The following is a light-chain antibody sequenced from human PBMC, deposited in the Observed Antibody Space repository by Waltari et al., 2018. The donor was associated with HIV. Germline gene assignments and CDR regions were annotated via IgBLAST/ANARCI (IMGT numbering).Light chain of an antibody. CDR2: EVI. CDR3: TSYLNSATPE. CDR1: VLLLV. V-gene: IGLV2-14*01. J-gene: IGLJ3*02. Sequence: QSALPQPDPPPGSPGLSSTTPSPALATVLLLVFPWYHPLPGNAPQVIIYEVITRPSGVSHRFSGSKSGNTASLTISRLQAEDEGHYFCTSYLNSATPEFGGGTRVTVL.